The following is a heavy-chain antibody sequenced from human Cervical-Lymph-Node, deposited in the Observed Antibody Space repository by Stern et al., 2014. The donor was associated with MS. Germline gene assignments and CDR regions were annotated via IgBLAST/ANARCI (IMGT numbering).Heavy chain of an antibody. J-gene: IGHJ3*02. V-gene: IGHV4-61*02. CDR3: ARGNYDVLTDNGGHGFDI. CDR2: IYSSGST. CDR1: GGSISSGNYY. Sequence: MQLVESGPGLVKPSQTLSLTCTVSGGSISSGNYYWSWIRQPAGEGLEWIGRIYSSGSTQYNPPLKSRVTISADTSTNQFSPKLSSGTAADTAVYYCARGNYDVLTDNGGHGFDIWGQGTMVTVSS. D-gene: IGHD3-9*01.